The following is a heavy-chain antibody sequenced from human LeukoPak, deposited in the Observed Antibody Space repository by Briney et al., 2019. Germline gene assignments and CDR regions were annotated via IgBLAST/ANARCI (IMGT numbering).Heavy chain of an antibody. J-gene: IGHJ4*02. V-gene: IGHV1-3*01. CDR2: INAGNGNT. CDR1: GYTFTSYA. D-gene: IGHD3-10*01. CDR3: ARVMVRGVIITSPLGY. Sequence: ASVKVSCKASGYTFTSYAMHWVRQAPGQRLEWMGWINAGNGNTKYSQKFQGRVTITRDTSASTAYMELSSLRSEDTAVYYCARVMVRGVIITSPLGYWGQGTLVTVSS.